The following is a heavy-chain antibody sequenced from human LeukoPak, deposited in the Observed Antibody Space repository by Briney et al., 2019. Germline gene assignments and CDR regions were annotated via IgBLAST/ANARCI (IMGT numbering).Heavy chain of an antibody. CDR2: VWYDGSNK. V-gene: IGHV3-33*01. CDR1: GFTFRSYG. D-gene: IGHD2-2*01. J-gene: IGHJ6*03. CDR3: ARDRAAAMEYYYMDV. Sequence: GGSLRLSCAASGFTFRSYGMHRVRQAPGEGLEWVAVVWYDGSNKNYAGSVKGRFTISRDNSKNTLYLQMNSLRAEDTAVYYCARDRAAAMEYYYMDVWGKGTTVTVSS.